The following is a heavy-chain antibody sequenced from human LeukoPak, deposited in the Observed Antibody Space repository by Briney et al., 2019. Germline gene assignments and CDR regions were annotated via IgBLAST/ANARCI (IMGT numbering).Heavy chain of an antibody. CDR2: ISAYNGNT. CDR3: ARHSDDYGDYTPSY. CDR1: GGTFSGYA. J-gene: IGHJ4*02. V-gene: IGHV1-18*01. D-gene: IGHD4-17*01. Sequence: ASVKVSCKASGGTFSGYAISWVRQAPGQGLEWMGWISAYNGNTNYAQKLQGRVTMTTDISTSTAYMELRSLRSDDTAVYYCARHSDDYGDYTPSYWGQGTLVTVSS.